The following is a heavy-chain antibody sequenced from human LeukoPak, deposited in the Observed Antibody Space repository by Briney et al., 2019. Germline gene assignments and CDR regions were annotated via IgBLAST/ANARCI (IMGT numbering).Heavy chain of an antibody. J-gene: IGHJ6*02. CDR3: ARFRRVVVVQAARTYGMDV. V-gene: IGHV4-34*01. D-gene: IGHD2-2*01. Sequence: SETLSLTCAVYGGSFSGYYWSWIRQPPGKGLEWIGEINHSGSTNYNPSLKSRVTISVDTSKNQFSLKLSSVTAADTAVYYCARFRRVVVVQAARTYGMDVWGQGTTVTVSS. CDR1: GGSFSGYY. CDR2: INHSGST.